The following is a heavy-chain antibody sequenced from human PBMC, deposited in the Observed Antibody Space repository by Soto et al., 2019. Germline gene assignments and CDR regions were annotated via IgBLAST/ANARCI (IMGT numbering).Heavy chain of an antibody. CDR1: GFIFSKYG. J-gene: IGHJ6*02. CDR2: ISYDGSNK. CDR3: AKDLGSGKPYYYYAMDV. D-gene: IGHD3-10*01. V-gene: IGHV3-30*18. Sequence: QVQLVESGGGVVQPGTSLRLSCAASGFIFSKYGMHWVRQAPGKGLEWVAVISYDGSNKYYAESVKGRFIISRDKSENTLYLQMNSLRAEDTALYYCAKDLGSGKPYYYYAMDVCGQGTTVTVSS.